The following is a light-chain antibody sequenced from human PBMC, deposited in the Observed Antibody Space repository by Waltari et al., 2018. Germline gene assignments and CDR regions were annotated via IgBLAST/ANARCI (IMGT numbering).Light chain of an antibody. V-gene: IGLV2-8*01. CDR3: HSYSFDNNWV. Sequence: QSALTQTPSASGSPGQSVTFPCTGTSNDIGSTNHVSWYQHHPGAAPKLIISDVNPRTSGVPDRFSGSKSGHTASLPVSGLQPEDEAIYYCHSYSFDNNWVFGGGTKVTVL. CDR1: SNDIGSTNH. CDR2: DVN. J-gene: IGLJ3*02.